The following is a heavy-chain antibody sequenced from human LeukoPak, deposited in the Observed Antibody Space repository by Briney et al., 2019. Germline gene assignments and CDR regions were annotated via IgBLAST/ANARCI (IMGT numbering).Heavy chain of an antibody. D-gene: IGHD2-2*02. CDR2: IKQDGSEK. CDR1: GFTFSSYW. Sequence: GGSLRLSCAASGFTFSSYWMSRVRQAPGKGLEWVANIKQDGSEKYYVDSVKGRFTISRDNAKNSLYLQMNSLRAEDTAVYYCARIGYCSSTSCYTHLFDYWGQGTLVTVSS. CDR3: ARIGYCSSTSCYTHLFDY. J-gene: IGHJ4*02. V-gene: IGHV3-7*01.